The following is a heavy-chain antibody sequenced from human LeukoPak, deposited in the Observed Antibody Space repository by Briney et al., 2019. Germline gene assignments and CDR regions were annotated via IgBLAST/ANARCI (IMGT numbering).Heavy chain of an antibody. CDR2: ITPFNGNT. J-gene: IGHJ3*02. CDR1: GYTFTGYY. D-gene: IGHD6-13*01. V-gene: IGHV1-45*02. Sequence: SVKVSCKASGYTFTGYYMHWVRQAPGQALEWMGWITPFNGNTNYAQKFQDRVTITRDRSMSTAYMELSSLRSEDTAMYYCARSSGSSSSWENDAFDIWGQGTMVTVSS. CDR3: ARSSGSSSSWENDAFDI.